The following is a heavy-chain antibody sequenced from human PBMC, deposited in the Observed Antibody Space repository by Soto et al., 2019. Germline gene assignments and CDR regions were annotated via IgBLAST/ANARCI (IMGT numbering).Heavy chain of an antibody. J-gene: IGHJ5*02. D-gene: IGHD2-2*02. CDR1: GCTFTGYY. CDR2: INPNSGGT. CDR3: ASHNCSSTSCYKALDP. Sequence: ASVKVSCKASGCTFTGYYMHWVRQAPGQGLEWMGWINPNSGGTNYAQKFQGRVTMTRDTSISTAYMELSRLRPDDTAVYYCASHNCSSTSCYKALDPWGQGTLVTVSS. V-gene: IGHV1-2*02.